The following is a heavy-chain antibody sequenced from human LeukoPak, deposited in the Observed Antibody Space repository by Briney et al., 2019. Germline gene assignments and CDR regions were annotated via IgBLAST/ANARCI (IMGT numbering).Heavy chain of an antibody. D-gene: IGHD6-19*01. CDR1: GYTFTSYG. CDR2: ISAYNGDT. V-gene: IGHV1-18*01. J-gene: IGHJ4*02. Sequence: ASVKVSCKASGYTFTSYGISWVRQAPGQGLEWMGWISAYNGDTKYAQKLQGRVTMTTDTSTGKTYMELRSLRSDDTAVYYCVRDISEYSSAWYVGGYWGQGTLVTVSS. CDR3: VRDISEYSSAWYVGGY.